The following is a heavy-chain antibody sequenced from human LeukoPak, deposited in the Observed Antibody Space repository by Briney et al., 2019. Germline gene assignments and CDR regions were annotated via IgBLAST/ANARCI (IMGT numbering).Heavy chain of an antibody. CDR3: ARTLSGGSWYFDY. CDR1: GFTFSSYG. V-gene: IGHV3-30*02. J-gene: IGHJ4*02. Sequence: PGGSLRLSCAASGFTFSSYGMHWVRQAPGKGLGWVAFIRYDGSNKYYADSVKGRFTISRDNSKNTLYLQMNSLRAEDTAVYYCARTLSGGSWYFDYWGQGTLVTVSS. CDR2: IRYDGSNK. D-gene: IGHD2-15*01.